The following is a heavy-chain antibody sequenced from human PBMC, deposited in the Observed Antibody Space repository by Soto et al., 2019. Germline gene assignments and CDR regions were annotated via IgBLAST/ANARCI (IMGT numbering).Heavy chain of an antibody. Sequence: ASVKVSCTASGGTLSSYAISWVRQAPGQGLEWMGGIIPIFGTANYAQKFQGRVTITADESTSTAYMELSSLRSEDTAVYYCARGDYSNYYYYGMDVWGQGTTVTVSS. V-gene: IGHV1-69*13. CDR2: IIPIFGTA. CDR1: GGTLSSYA. CDR3: ARGDYSNYYYYGMDV. J-gene: IGHJ6*02. D-gene: IGHD4-4*01.